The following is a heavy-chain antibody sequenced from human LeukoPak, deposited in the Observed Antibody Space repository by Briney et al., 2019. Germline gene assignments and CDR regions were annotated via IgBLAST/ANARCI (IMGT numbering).Heavy chain of an antibody. Sequence: GASVKVSCKASGYTFTGYYIHWVRQAPGQGLEWMGWINPNSGDTSYAQKFQGRVTMTRDTSISTAYMELSSLGSDDTAVTSDDTAVYYCARDLGIAVAGTLFDYWGQGTLVTVSS. J-gene: IGHJ4*02. CDR1: GYTFTGYY. V-gene: IGHV1-2*02. CDR3: DTAVYYCARDLGIAVAGTLFDY. D-gene: IGHD6-13*01. CDR2: INPNSGDT.